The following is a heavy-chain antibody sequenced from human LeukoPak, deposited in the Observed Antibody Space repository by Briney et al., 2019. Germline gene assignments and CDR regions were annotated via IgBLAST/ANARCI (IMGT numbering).Heavy chain of an antibody. CDR3: ARGVGCSGGSCPLGDWFDP. D-gene: IGHD2-15*01. Sequence: PSETLSLTCTVSGGSICSYYWSWIRQPPGKGLEWIGYIYYSGSTNYNPSLKSRVTISVDTSKNQFSLKLSSVTAADTAVYYCARGVGCSGGSCPLGDWFDPWGQGTLVTVSS. V-gene: IGHV4-59*01. CDR2: IYYSGST. J-gene: IGHJ5*02. CDR1: GGSICSYY.